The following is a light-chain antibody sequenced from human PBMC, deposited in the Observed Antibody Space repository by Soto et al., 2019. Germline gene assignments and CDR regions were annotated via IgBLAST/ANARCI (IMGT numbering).Light chain of an antibody. CDR2: GNS. CDR3: QSYDSSLSGDV. V-gene: IGLV1-40*01. CDR1: SSNIGAGYD. J-gene: IGLJ1*01. Sequence: QDVLTQPPSVSVAPGQRVTISCTGSSSNIGAGYDVHWYQQLPGTAPKLLIYGNSNRPSGVPDRFSGSKSGTSASLAITGLRAEDEADYYCQSYDSSLSGDVFGTGTKVTVL.